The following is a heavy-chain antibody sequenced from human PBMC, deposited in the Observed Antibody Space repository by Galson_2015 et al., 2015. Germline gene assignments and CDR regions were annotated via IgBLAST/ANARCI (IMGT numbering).Heavy chain of an antibody. CDR1: GYTFTGYY. CDR3: ARGYGDYSN. V-gene: IGHV1-69*13. J-gene: IGHJ4*02. CDR2: INPICGTA. Sequence: SVKVSCKASGYTFTGYYMHWVRQAPGQGLEWMGRINPICGTANYAQKFQGRVTMTGDESTSTAYMELSSLRSEDTAVYYCARGYGDYSNWGQGTLVTVSS. D-gene: IGHD4-17*01.